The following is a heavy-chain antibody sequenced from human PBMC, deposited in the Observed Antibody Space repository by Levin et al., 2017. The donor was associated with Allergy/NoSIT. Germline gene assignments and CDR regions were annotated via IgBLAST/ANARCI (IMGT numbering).Heavy chain of an antibody. CDR1: GYRFTSYW. D-gene: IGHD3-10*01. CDR2: IYPGDSDT. Sequence: GESLKISCKGSGYRFTSYWIGWVRQMPGKGLEWMGIIYPGDSDTRYSPSFQGQVTISADKSISTAYLQWSSLKASDTAMYYCARPYGSGSYYPGYFDYWGQGTLVTVSS. CDR3: ARPYGSGSYYPGYFDY. J-gene: IGHJ4*02. V-gene: IGHV5-51*01.